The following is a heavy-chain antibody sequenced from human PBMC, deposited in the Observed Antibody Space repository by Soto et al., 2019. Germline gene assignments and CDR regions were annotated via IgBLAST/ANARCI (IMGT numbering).Heavy chain of an antibody. CDR1: GGSISSGGYY. Sequence: SETLSLTCTVSGGSISSGGYYWSWIRQHPGKGLEWIGYIYYSGSTYYNPSLKSRVTISVDTSKNQFSLKLSSVTAADTAVYYCARGNYVRSDYFDYWGQGTLVTVS. J-gene: IGHJ4*02. CDR2: IYYSGST. D-gene: IGHD1-7*01. V-gene: IGHV4-31*03. CDR3: ARGNYVRSDYFDY.